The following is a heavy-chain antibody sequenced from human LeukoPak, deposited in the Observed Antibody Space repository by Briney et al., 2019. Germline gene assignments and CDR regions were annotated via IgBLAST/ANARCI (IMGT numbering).Heavy chain of an antibody. V-gene: IGHV3-15*01. J-gene: IGHJ4*02. CDR1: GFTFSSAW. CDR2: IKSKSDGGTT. Sequence: GGSLRLSCAASGFTFSSAWTAWVRQAPGKRLEWVGRIKSKSDGGTTEYAAPVKGRFTISTDASKNTLYLQMNSLGTEDTAVYYCTTYYCSGGRCYHFDYWGQGSLVTVST. D-gene: IGHD2-15*01. CDR3: TTYYCSGGRCYHFDY.